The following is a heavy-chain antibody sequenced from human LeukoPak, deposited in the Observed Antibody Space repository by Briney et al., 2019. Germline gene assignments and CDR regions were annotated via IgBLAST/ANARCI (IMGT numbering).Heavy chain of an antibody. CDR1: GFTFSSYW. V-gene: IGHV3-74*01. CDR3: ARDFPSFDS. Sequence: GGSLRLSCAASGFTFSSYWMHWVRQAPGKGLEWVSRIKSDRSSTTYADSVKGRFTISRDNAKNTLYLEMNSLRTEDTAVYYCARDFPSFDSWGQGTLVTVSS. CDR2: IKSDRSST. J-gene: IGHJ4*02.